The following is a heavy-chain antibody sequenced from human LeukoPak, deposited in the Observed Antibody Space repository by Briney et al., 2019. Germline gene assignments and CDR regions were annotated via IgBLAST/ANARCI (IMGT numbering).Heavy chain of an antibody. Sequence: GASVKVSCKASGYTFTSYYMHWVRQAPGQGLEWMGIINPSGGSTSYAQKFQGRVTITRDTSASTAYMELSSLRSEDTAVYYCASANYSDFWSGYYRPLDYWGQGTLVTVSS. CDR1: GYTFTSYY. J-gene: IGHJ4*02. CDR3: ASANYSDFWSGYYRPLDY. V-gene: IGHV1-46*01. D-gene: IGHD3-3*01. CDR2: INPSGGST.